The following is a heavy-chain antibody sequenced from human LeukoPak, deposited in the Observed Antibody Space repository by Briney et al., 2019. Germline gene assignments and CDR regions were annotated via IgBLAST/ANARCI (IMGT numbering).Heavy chain of an antibody. CDR1: GGTFSSYA. J-gene: IGHJ3*02. V-gene: IGHV1-69*05. Sequence: ASVKVSCKASGGTFSSYAISWVRQAPGQGLEWMGGITPIFGTANYAQKFQGRVTITTDESTSTAYMELSSLRSEDTAVYYCASATNWGDNAFDIWGQGTMVTVSS. D-gene: IGHD7-27*01. CDR2: ITPIFGTA. CDR3: ASATNWGDNAFDI.